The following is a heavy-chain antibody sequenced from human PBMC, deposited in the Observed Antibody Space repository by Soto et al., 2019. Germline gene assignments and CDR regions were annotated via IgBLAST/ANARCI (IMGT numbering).Heavy chain of an antibody. Sequence: EVLLVESGGGLVQPGGSLTLSCAASRFSSGSYWMNWVRQAPGKGLEWVANIKGDGSERYYVDSVEGRFTISRDNTKNSLDLQMNSLRVEDTAVYYCAAGFPPDFWGRGTLVTVSS. D-gene: IGHD3-3*01. CDR3: AAGFPPDF. J-gene: IGHJ4*02. CDR2: IKGDGSER. V-gene: IGHV3-7*01. CDR1: RFSSGSYW.